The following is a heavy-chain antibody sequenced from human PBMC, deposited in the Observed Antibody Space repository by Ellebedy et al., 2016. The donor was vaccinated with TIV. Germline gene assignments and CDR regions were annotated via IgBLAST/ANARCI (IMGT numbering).Heavy chain of an antibody. CDR1: GGSLGDNY. D-gene: IGHD5/OR15-5a*01. V-gene: IGHV4-59*01. Sequence: SETLSLTCAVSGGSLGDNYWTWIRQPPGKGLEWIGYLYYTGSTNYNPSLKSRVTISVNTPRNQFSLRLSSVTAADPAVYYCVSSVSMDAFDLWGQGTMVTVSS. CDR3: VSSVSMDAFDL. CDR2: LYYTGST. J-gene: IGHJ3*01.